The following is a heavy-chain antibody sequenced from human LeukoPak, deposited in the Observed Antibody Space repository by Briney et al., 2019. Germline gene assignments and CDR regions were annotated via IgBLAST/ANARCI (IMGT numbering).Heavy chain of an antibody. Sequence: GGSLRLSCAASGFTFSSYWMSWVRQAPGKGLEWVANIKQDGSGKYYVDSVKGRFTISRDNAKNSLYLQMNSLRVEDRAVYYCVRGCTSTSCYDYWGQGTLVTVSS. CDR2: IKQDGSGK. D-gene: IGHD2-2*01. J-gene: IGHJ4*02. CDR3: VRGCTSTSCYDY. CDR1: GFTFSSYW. V-gene: IGHV3-7*01.